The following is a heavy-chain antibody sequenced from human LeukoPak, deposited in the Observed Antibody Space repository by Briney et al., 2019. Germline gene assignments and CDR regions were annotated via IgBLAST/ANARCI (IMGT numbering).Heavy chain of an antibody. Sequence: GGSLRLSCAASGNYWMHWVRQAPGKGLVWVSHINSDGSWTGYADSVKGRFTISKDNAKNTVYLQMNSLRAEDTAVYYCARERVLGYYDILTGREPLDYWGQGTLVTVSS. J-gene: IGHJ4*02. CDR1: GNYW. D-gene: IGHD3-9*01. CDR2: INSDGSWT. CDR3: ARERVLGYYDILTGREPLDY. V-gene: IGHV3-74*01.